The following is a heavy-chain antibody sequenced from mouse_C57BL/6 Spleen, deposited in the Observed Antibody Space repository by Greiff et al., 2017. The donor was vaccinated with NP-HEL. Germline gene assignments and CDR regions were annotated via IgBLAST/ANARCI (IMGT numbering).Heavy chain of an antibody. Sequence: QVQLQQPGAELVKPGASVKLSCKASGYTFTSYWMHWVKQRPGQGLEWIGMIHPNSGSTNYNEKFKSKATLTVDKSSSTAYMQLSSLTSEDSAVYYCARESYGSRRYFDVWGTGTTVTVSS. CDR1: GYTFTSYW. D-gene: IGHD1-1*01. CDR2: IHPNSGST. J-gene: IGHJ1*03. CDR3: ARESYGSRRYFDV. V-gene: IGHV1-64*01.